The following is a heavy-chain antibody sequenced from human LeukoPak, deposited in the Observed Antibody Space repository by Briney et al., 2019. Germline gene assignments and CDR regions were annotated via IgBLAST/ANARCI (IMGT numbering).Heavy chain of an antibody. J-gene: IGHJ6*03. CDR2: FGPEDGET. CDR3: ATLGVDTAMVYYYYYMDV. D-gene: IGHD5-18*01. V-gene: IGHV1-24*01. CDR1: GYTLTELS. Sequence: ASVKVSCKVSGYTLTELSMHWVRQAPGKGLEWMGGFGPEDGETIYAQKFQGRVTMTEDTSTDTAYMELSSLRSEDTAVYYCATLGVDTAMVYYYYYMDVWGKGTTVTVSS.